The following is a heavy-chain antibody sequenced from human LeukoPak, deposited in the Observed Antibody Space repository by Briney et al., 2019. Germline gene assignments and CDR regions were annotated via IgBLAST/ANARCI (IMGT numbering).Heavy chain of an antibody. D-gene: IGHD2-21*01. V-gene: IGHV1-18*01. Sequence: ASVKVSCKASGYTFTSYGISWVRQAPGQGLEWMGWISAYNGNTNYAQKLQGRVTMTTDTSTSTAYMELRSLRSDDTAVYYCARDSVLAYCGGDCYSSDYWGQGTLVTVSS. CDR1: GYTFTSYG. J-gene: IGHJ4*02. CDR3: ARDSVLAYCGGDCYSSDY. CDR2: ISAYNGNT.